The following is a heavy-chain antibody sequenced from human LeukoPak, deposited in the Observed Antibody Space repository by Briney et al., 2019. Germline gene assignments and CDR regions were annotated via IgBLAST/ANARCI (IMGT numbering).Heavy chain of an antibody. CDR1: GFTFSGSA. V-gene: IGHV3-73*01. CDR2: IRSKASSYAT. J-gene: IGHJ4*02. D-gene: IGHD3-22*01. Sequence: GGSLRLSCAASGFTFSGSAMHWVRQASGKGLEWVGRIRSKASSYATAYAASVKGRFTISRDDSKNTAYLQMNSLKTEDTAVYYCTRQGQDSSGYYSLYYFDYWGQGTLVTVSS. CDR3: TRQGQDSSGYYSLYYFDY.